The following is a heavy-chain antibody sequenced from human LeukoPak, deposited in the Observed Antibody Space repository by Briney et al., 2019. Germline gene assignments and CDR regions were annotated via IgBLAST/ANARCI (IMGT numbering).Heavy chain of an antibody. Sequence: SETLSLTCALYGGSFSGYYWSWLRQPPGKGLEGIGEINHSGSTNYNPPLKSRVTLSVDTSRNQFSLKLSSVTAADTAVYYCARAYCSSPSCYANWFDPWGQGTLVTVSS. J-gene: IGHJ5*02. V-gene: IGHV4-34*01. CDR1: GGSFSGYY. CDR3: ARAYCSSPSCYANWFDP. CDR2: INHSGST. D-gene: IGHD2-2*01.